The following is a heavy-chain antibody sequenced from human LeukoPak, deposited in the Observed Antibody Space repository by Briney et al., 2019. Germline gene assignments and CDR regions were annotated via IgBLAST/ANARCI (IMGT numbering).Heavy chain of an antibody. J-gene: IGHJ4*02. V-gene: IGHV1-2*02. CDR2: INPNSGGT. CDR3: ARVGKRVLRYFDWLYY. Sequence: GASVKVSCKASGYTFTGYYMHWVRQAPGQGLEWMGWINPNSGGTNYAQKFQGRVTMTRDTSISTAYMELSRLRSDDTAVYYCARVGKRVLRYFDWLYYWGQGTLVTVSS. CDR1: GYTFTGYY. D-gene: IGHD3-9*01.